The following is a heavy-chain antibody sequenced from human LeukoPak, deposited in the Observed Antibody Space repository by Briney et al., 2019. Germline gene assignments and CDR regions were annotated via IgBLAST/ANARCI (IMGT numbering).Heavy chain of an antibody. CDR1: GGSISSYY. V-gene: IGHV4-59*08. CDR3: ARRVTMVRGPNKNWFDP. Sequence: SETLSLTCTVSGGSISSYYWSWIRQPPGKGLEGIGHIYYSGSTNYNPSLKSRVTISVATSKNQFSLKLSSVTAADTAVYYCARRVTMVRGPNKNWFDPWGQGTLVTVSS. J-gene: IGHJ5*02. CDR2: IYYSGST. D-gene: IGHD3-10*01.